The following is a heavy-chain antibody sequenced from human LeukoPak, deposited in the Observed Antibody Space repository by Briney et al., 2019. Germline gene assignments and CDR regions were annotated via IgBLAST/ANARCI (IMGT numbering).Heavy chain of an antibody. CDR1: GGSFSGYY. CDR2: INHSGST. V-gene: IGHV4-34*01. CDR3: ARGLSSKPYIVRRPEKNYMDV. D-gene: IGHD2-15*01. J-gene: IGHJ6*03. Sequence: SETLSLTCAVYGGSFSGYYWNWIRQPPGKGQEWIGEINHSGSTNYNPSLKSRVTISVDTSKNQFSLKLSSVNAADTAVYYCARGLSSKPYIVRRPEKNYMDVWGKGTTVTVSS.